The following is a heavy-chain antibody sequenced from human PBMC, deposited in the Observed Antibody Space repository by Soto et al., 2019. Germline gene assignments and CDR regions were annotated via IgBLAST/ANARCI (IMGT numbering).Heavy chain of an antibody. V-gene: IGHV3-30-3*01. J-gene: IGHJ6*02. D-gene: IGHD4-4*01. CDR1: GGTCVGYC. CDR2: ISYDGSNK. Sequence: RRVWRGAGGGTCVGYCMRRIIKTTSQGLARVAVISYDGSNKYYAGSVKGRFTISRDNSKNTLYLQMNSLRAEDTAVYYCASRYSNWNYYYYYGMDVWGQGTTVTVAS. CDR3: ASRYSNWNYYYYYGMDV.